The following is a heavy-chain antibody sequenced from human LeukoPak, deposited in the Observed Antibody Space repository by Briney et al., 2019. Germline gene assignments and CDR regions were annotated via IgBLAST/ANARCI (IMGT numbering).Heavy chain of an antibody. J-gene: IGHJ4*02. Sequence: ASETLSLTCAVYGGSFSGYYWSWIRQPPGKGLEWIGEINHSGSTNYNPSLKSRVTISVDTSKNQFSLKLSSVTAADTAVYYCARARMNYDILTGYFDYWGQGTLVTVSS. V-gene: IGHV4-34*01. D-gene: IGHD3-9*01. CDR1: GGSFSGYY. CDR3: ARARMNYDILTGYFDY. CDR2: INHSGST.